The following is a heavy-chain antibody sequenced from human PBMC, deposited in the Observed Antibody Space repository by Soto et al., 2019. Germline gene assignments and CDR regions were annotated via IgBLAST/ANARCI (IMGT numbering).Heavy chain of an antibody. V-gene: IGHV3-23*01. J-gene: IGHJ5*02. D-gene: IGHD3-10*01. Sequence: GWSLRLSCAASGFTFSSYAMRWVRQAPGTGLEWGSAISGSGGSTYYADSVKGRFTISRDNSKNPLYLQMNSLRAEDTAVYYCAKDARIFSGVNRFDPWGQGTRVTVSS. CDR2: ISGSGGST. CDR1: GFTFSSYA. CDR3: AKDARIFSGVNRFDP.